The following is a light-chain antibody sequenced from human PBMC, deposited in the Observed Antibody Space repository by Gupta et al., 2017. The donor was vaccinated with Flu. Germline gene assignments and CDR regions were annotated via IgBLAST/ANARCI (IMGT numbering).Light chain of an antibody. V-gene: IGKV3-20*01. CDR1: QNIDNSY. CDR2: AAA. Sequence: EIVLTQSPGTLSLSPGERATLSCRASQNIDNSYLAWYQHKPGQAPRLLLFAAAARATGIPDRFSGGGSGTHFTLTISGLESEDFAFYYCQQYGDSPFTFGPGTKLEIK. CDR3: QQYGDSPFT. J-gene: IGKJ2*01.